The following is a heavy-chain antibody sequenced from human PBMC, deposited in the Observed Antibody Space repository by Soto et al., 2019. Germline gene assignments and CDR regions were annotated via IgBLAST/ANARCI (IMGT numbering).Heavy chain of an antibody. CDR2: IFWGDDK. CDR1: GFSPPTTRMG. J-gene: IGHJ4*02. Sequence: LALNLSLPGFSPPTTRMGSAWVRRPPGKALVWLAFIFWGDDKRYSPALKDRLTVSKDTSTNLVVLTITNISPDDTGTYFCVHAGAFDLLSFGHWGPVTLVTVSS. D-gene: IGHD2-15*01. CDR3: VHAGAFDLLSFGH. V-gene: IGHV2-5*02.